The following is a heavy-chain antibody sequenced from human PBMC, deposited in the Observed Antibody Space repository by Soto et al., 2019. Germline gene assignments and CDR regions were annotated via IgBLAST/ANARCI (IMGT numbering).Heavy chain of an antibody. CDR1: GYTFTTYW. V-gene: IGHV5-51*01. D-gene: IGHD1-26*01. CDR2: IYPSDSDT. CDR3: ARRGLQGRFNY. Sequence: GESLKISCEASGYTFTTYWIGWVRQMPGKGLEWMGIIYPSDSDTRYSPSFQGQVTISADKSLSTAYLQWSSLKASDTAIYYCARRGLQGRFNYWGQGTLVTGSS. J-gene: IGHJ4*02.